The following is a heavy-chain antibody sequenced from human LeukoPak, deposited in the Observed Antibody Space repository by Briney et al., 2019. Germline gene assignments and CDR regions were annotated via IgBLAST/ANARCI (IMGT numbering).Heavy chain of an antibody. Sequence: PGGSLRLSCAASGFTFSAFAMTWVRQAPGKGLGWVSTITSDGDNTYSADSVKGRITFSRDNSKNTLSLQLRSLRAEDTAVYYCAKDLSYTSGSSDYWGQGTLVTVSS. CDR2: ITSDGDNT. J-gene: IGHJ4*02. V-gene: IGHV3-23*01. CDR1: GFTFSAFA. CDR3: AKDLSYTSGSSDY. D-gene: IGHD6-19*01.